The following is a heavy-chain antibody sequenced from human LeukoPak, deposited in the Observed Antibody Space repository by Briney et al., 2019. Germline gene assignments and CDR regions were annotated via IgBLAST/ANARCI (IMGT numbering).Heavy chain of an antibody. J-gene: IGHJ2*01. Sequence: SSETLSLTCTVSGGSISSSSYYWGWIRQPPGKGLEWIGSIYYSGSTYYNPSLKSRVTISVDTSKNQFSLKLSSVTAADTAVYYCAKRGVYWYFDLWGRGTLVTVSS. CDR1: GGSISSSSYY. D-gene: IGHD3-10*01. CDR3: AKRGVYWYFDL. CDR2: IYYSGST. V-gene: IGHV4-39*07.